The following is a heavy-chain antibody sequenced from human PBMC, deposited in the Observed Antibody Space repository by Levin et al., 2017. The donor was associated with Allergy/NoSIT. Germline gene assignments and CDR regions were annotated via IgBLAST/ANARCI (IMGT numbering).Heavy chain of an antibody. CDR3: ARRSVGVTPSSGRFDP. V-gene: IGHV4-4*08. CDR1: GGSFSSSY. CDR2: VHSSGIT. J-gene: IGHJ5*02. Sequence: RSGGSLRLSCTVSGGSFSSSYWSWIRQPPGKGLEWIGFVHSSGITSYNTALKSRVTISIDTPRNQFSLRLTSVSAADTAIYYCARRSVGVTPSSGRFDPWGQGTLVTVSS. D-gene: IGHD6-19*01.